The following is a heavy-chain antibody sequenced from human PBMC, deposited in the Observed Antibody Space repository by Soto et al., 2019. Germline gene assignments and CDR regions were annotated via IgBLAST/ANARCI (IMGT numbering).Heavy chain of an antibody. D-gene: IGHD3-10*01. CDR1: GGSFDDFY. Sequence: QVQLQQWGAGLLRPSETLSLTCAFYGGSFDDFYWSWVRQSPGKGLEGVGEMSHDGGTNYSPSLASRVSISVDTSKNQFSLHLRSVTAADTGLYYCARGQLVWYGDLTPYHRDMDVWGQGTTVTVSS. V-gene: IGHV4-34*02. CDR2: MSHDGGT. CDR3: ARGQLVWYGDLTPYHRDMDV. J-gene: IGHJ6*02.